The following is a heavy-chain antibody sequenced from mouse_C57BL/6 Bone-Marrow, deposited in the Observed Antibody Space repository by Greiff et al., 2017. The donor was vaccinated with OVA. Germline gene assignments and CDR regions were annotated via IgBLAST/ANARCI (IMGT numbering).Heavy chain of an antibody. CDR1: GYNFTSYW. J-gene: IGHJ2*01. V-gene: IGHV1-69*01. D-gene: IGHD2-4*01. Sequence: VQLQQPGAELVMPGASVKLSCKASGYNFTSYWMHWVKQRPGQGLEWIGEIDPSDSYTNYNQKFKGQSTLTVDKSSSTAYMQLSSLTSEDSAVYYCARWDDYEYWGQGTTLTVSS. CDR3: ARWDDYEY. CDR2: IDPSDSYT.